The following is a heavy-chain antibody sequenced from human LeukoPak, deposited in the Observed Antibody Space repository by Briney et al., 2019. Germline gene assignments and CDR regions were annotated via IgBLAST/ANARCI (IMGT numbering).Heavy chain of an antibody. J-gene: IGHJ4*02. V-gene: IGHV4-59*08. CDR3: ARQGGYIAPLAL. CDR2: ISYTVNT. CDR1: GGSISNYY. Sequence: PSQTLSLTCTVSGGSISNYYWSWIRHPPGKGLEWIGYISYTVNTNYHPSLKSRVTISVDTSQNQFSLKLSSVTAADTAVYYCARQGGYIAPLALWGQGTLVTVSS. D-gene: IGHD6-13*01.